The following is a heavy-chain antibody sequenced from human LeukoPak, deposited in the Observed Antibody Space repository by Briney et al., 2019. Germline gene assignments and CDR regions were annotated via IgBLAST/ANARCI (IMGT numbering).Heavy chain of an antibody. CDR3: ARAPIVVVTAPDY. J-gene: IGHJ4*02. CDR1: GGSISSGDYY. D-gene: IGHD2-21*02. CDR2: IYYSGST. V-gene: IGHV4-30-4*01. Sequence: PSQTLSLTCTVSGGSISSGDYYWSWIRQPPGQGLEWIGYIYYSGSTYYNPSLRSRVTISVDTSKNQFSLKLSSVTAADTAVYYCARAPIVVVTAPDYWGQGTLVTVSS.